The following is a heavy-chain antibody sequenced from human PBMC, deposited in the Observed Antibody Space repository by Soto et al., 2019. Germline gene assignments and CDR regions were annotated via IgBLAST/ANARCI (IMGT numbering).Heavy chain of an antibody. J-gene: IGHJ3*02. Sequence: GASVKVSCKASGYTFTSYGISWVRQAPGQGLEWMGWISAYSGNTSYAQKLQGRVTMTRDTSTSTVYMELSSLRSEDTAVYYCASRIVVVVAATPPAFDIWGQGTMVTVSS. CDR2: ISAYSGNT. CDR3: ASRIVVVVAATPPAFDI. CDR1: GYTFTSYG. V-gene: IGHV1-18*01. D-gene: IGHD2-15*01.